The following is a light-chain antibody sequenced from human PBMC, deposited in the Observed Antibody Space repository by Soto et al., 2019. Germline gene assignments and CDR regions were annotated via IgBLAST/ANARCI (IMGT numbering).Light chain of an antibody. J-gene: IGKJ1*01. Sequence: EIVMTQSPATLSVSPGGRATLSCRASQSISDTLAWYQQKPGQAPRLLIYGASSRATGIPDRFSGSGSGTDFTLTISSLQPEDSATYYCLQDFSYPRTFGQGTKVDIK. CDR1: QSISDT. CDR2: GAS. CDR3: LQDFSYPRT. V-gene: IGKV3D-15*01.